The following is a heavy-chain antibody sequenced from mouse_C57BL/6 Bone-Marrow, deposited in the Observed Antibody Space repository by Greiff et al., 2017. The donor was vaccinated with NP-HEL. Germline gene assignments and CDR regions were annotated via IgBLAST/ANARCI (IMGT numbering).Heavy chain of an antibody. V-gene: IGHV5-12*01. CDR1: GFTFSDYY. CDR2: ISNGGGST. D-gene: IGHD1-1*01. J-gene: IGHJ4*01. Sequence: EVMLVESGGGLVQPGGSLKLSCAASGFTFSDYYMYWVRQTPEKRLEWVAYISNGGGSTYYPDTVQGRFTISRANAKNTLYLQMSRLKSEDTAMYYCARQGTTVVASRYSYYAMDYWGQGTSVTVSS. CDR3: ARQGTTVVASRYSYYAMDY.